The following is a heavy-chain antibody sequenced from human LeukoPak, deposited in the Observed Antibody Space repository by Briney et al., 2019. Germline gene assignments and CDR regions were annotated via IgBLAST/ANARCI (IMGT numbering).Heavy chain of an antibody. Sequence: GASVKVSCKASGGTFSSYAISWVRQAPGQGLEWMGWINPNSGGTNYAQKFQGRVTMTRDTSISTAYMELSRLRSDDTAVYYCARVTADIVVVPAAMGADLYYYYYMDVWGKGTTVTVSS. D-gene: IGHD2-2*01. V-gene: IGHV1-2*02. CDR3: ARVTADIVVVPAAMGADLYYYYYMDV. J-gene: IGHJ6*03. CDR2: INPNSGGT. CDR1: GGTFSSYA.